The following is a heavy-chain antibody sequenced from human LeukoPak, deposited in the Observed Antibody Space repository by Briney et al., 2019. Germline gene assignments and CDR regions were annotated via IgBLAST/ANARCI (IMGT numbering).Heavy chain of an antibody. J-gene: IGHJ3*02. CDR3: ARDDTHYGSSGSFYDAFDI. CDR1: GFTVSNGW. V-gene: IGHV3-7*01. Sequence: QPGGSLTLSCAASGFTVSNGWMTWVRRAPGKGLEWVANIRRDGSETHYVDSVMGRFTISRDNAKNSLYLQMNSLRAEDTAVYYCARDDTHYGSSGSFYDAFDIWGQGTMVTVSS. CDR2: IRRDGSET. D-gene: IGHD3-22*01.